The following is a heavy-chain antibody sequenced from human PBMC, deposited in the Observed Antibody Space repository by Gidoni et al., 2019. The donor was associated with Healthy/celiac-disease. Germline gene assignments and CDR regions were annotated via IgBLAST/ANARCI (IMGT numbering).Heavy chain of an antibody. D-gene: IGHD6-19*01. J-gene: IGHJ4*02. Sequence: EVQLVQSGDEVKKPGESLRISCKGSGYSFTSYWISWVRQMPGNGLEWMGGTDPSDSYTNYSPSLQGHVTISADKSISTAYLQCSSLKASDTAMYYCARQGGSSGWLGGSGYWGQGTLVTVSS. CDR2: TDPSDSYT. V-gene: IGHV5-10-1*03. CDR1: GYSFTSYW. CDR3: ARQGGSSGWLGGSGY.